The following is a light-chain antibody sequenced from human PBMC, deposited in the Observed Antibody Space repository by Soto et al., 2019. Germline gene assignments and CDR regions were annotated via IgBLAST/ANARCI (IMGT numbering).Light chain of an antibody. V-gene: IGKV3-11*01. CDR1: QSVSSY. CDR3: QQRSNWPLT. CDR2: DAS. J-gene: IGKJ4*01. Sequence: EIVLTQSPATLSLSPGERATLSCRASQSVSSYLAWYQQKRGQAPRLLIYDASNRATGIPARFSGSGSGTDFSLTLSSLEPEDFAVYYCQQRSNWPLTFGGGTKVEIK.